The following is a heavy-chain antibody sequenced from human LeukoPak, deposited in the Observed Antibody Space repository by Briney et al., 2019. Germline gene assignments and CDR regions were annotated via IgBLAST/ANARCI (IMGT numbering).Heavy chain of an antibody. Sequence: GGSLRLSCAASGLTVSSNYMSWVRQAPGKGLEWVSVIYSGGSTYYEDSVKGRFTISRDNSKNPLYLQMNSLRAEDTAVYYCARGVVNYYYYYMDVWGKGTTVTVSS. CDR1: GLTVSSNY. CDR2: IYSGGST. CDR3: ARGVVNYYYYYMDV. V-gene: IGHV3-66*02. D-gene: IGHD3-22*01. J-gene: IGHJ6*03.